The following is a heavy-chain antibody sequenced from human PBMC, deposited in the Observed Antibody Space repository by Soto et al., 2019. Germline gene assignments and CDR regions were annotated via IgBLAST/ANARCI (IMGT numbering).Heavy chain of an antibody. J-gene: IGHJ6*02. V-gene: IGHV3-9*01. Sequence: SLRLYCAASGFTFDDYAMHWDRQAPGKGLEWVSGISWNSGSIGYADSVKGRFTISRDNAKNSLYLQMNSLRAEDTALYYCAKTYDILTGYGMDVWGQGT. CDR1: GFTFDDYA. D-gene: IGHD3-9*01. CDR3: AKTYDILTGYGMDV. CDR2: ISWNSGSI.